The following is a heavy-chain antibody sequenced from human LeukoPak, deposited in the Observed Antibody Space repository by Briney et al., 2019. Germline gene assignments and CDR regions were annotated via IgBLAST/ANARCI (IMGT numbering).Heavy chain of an antibody. CDR3: ARADSSGYYPFRY. J-gene: IGHJ4*02. CDR2: IIPIFGTA. V-gene: IGHV1-69*01. D-gene: IGHD3-22*01. CDR1: GGTFSSYA. Sequence: SVKVSCKASGGTFSSYAISWVRQAPGQGLEWMGGIIPIFGTANYAQKFQGRVTITADESTSTAYMELSSLRSEDTAVYYCARADSSGYYPFRYWGQGTLVTVSS.